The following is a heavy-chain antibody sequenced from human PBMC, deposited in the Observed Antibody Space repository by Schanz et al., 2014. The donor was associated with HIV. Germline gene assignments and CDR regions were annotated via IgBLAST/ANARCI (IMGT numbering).Heavy chain of an antibody. Sequence: QVQLVQSGAEVKKPGSSVKVSCKASGDSFTNYVISWVRQAPGQGLEWLGGIVPISGSANYPQKFQGRVTITADKSTRSVYMELNSLRSEDTAVYYCVRAYPEDTALIDYWGQGTLVTVSS. J-gene: IGHJ4*02. CDR2: IVPISGSA. CDR1: GDSFTNYV. CDR3: VRAYPEDTALIDY. D-gene: IGHD5-18*01. V-gene: IGHV1-69*06.